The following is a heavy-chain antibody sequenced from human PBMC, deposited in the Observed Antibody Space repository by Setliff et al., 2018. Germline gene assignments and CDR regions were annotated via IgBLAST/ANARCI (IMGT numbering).Heavy chain of an antibody. D-gene: IGHD1-26*01. J-gene: IGHJ6*03. Sequence: ASVKVSCKASGFVFTNYAITWVRRAPGQGLDWMGWISPYNGDTKSAQKFQGRVTMTIDTSTSTAYVEVRSLTSDDTAVYYCARSPPNRGVGQGHYMDVWGIGTTVTVSS. V-gene: IGHV1-18*01. CDR2: ISPYNGDT. CDR1: GFVFTNYA. CDR3: ARSPPNRGVGQGHYMDV.